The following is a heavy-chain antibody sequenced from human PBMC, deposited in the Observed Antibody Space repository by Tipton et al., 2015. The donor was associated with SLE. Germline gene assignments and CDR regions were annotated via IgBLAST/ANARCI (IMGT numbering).Heavy chain of an antibody. J-gene: IGHJ6*02. V-gene: IGHV3-23*01. Sequence: LSLTCIVSGGSISSYYWSWIRQPPGKGLEWVGAISGDGDATYYADSVKGRFTISRDNSKNTLYVQMNSLRAEDTSVYYCARVIAAPPYGLDVWGQGTTVTVSS. CDR2: ISGDGDAT. CDR3: ARVIAAPPYGLDV. D-gene: IGHD2-15*01. CDR1: GGSISSYY.